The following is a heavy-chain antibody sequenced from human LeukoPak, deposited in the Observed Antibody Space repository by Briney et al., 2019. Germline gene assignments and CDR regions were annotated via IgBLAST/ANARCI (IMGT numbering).Heavy chain of an antibody. Sequence: GGSLRLSCAASGFTISTQAMGWVRQVPGKGLEWISAISGSGRNTYYADSVKGRFTTSRDNAKSSLYLQMNSLRAEDTAVYYCGRGHWGLDYWGQGALVTVSS. V-gene: IGHV3-23*01. CDR2: ISGSGRNT. J-gene: IGHJ4*02. CDR1: GFTISTQA. CDR3: GRGHWGLDY. D-gene: IGHD7-27*01.